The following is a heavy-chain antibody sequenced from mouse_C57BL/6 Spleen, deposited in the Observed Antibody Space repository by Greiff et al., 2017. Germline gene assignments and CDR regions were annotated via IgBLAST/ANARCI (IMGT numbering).Heavy chain of an antibody. CDR1: GFSFNTYA. V-gene: IGHV10-1*01. CDR3: VRLFDYPYYYAMDY. D-gene: IGHD2-4*01. CDR2: IRSKSNNYAT. Sequence: EVMLVESGGGLVQPKGSLKLSCAASGFSFNTYAMNWVRQAPGKGLEWVARIRSKSNNYATYYADSVKDRFTISRDDSESMLYLQMNNLKTEDTAMYYCVRLFDYPYYYAMDYWGQGTSVTVSS. J-gene: IGHJ4*01.